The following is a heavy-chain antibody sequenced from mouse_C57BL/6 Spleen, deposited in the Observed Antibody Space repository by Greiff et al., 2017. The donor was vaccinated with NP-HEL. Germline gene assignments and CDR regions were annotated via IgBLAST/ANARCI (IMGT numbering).Heavy chain of an antibody. V-gene: IGHV1-54*01. CDR2: INPGSGGT. D-gene: IGHD1-1*01. Sequence: QVHVKQSGAELVRPGTSVKVSCKASGYAFTNYLIEWVKQRPGQGLEWIGVINPGSGGTNYNEKFKGKATLTADKSSSTAYMQLSSLTSEDSAVYFCARTYYYGSSLYYFDYWGQGTTLTVSS. J-gene: IGHJ2*01. CDR1: GYAFTNYL. CDR3: ARTYYYGSSLYYFDY.